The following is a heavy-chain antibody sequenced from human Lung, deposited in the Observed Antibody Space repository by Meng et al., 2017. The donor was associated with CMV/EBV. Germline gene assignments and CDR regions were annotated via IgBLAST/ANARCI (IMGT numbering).Heavy chain of an antibody. V-gene: IGHV3-30*04. CDR2: ISYDGSNK. J-gene: IGHJ4*02. Sequence: SGFTFSSDAMHGVRQAPGKGLEWVAVISYDGSNKYYADSVKGRFTISRDNSKNTLYLQMNSLRAEDTAVYYCATSSYLILEWWLPQDWGQGTLVTVSS. CDR1: GFTFSSDA. D-gene: IGHD3-3*01. CDR3: ATSSYLILEWWLPQD.